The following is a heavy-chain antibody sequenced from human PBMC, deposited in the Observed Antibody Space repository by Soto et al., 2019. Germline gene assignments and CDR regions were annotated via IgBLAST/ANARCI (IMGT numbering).Heavy chain of an antibody. CDR1: GGSISSGGYS. CDR3: GRGMRTVTTLDY. V-gene: IGHV4-30-2*01. Sequence: QLQLQESGSGLVKPSQTLSLTCAVSGGSISSGGYSWSWIRQPPGKGLEWIGYIYHSGSTYYNPSLKRRCTMSLDRSKTPFCLKLSSVTAAETAVYYCGRGMRTVTTLDYWGQGTLVTVSS. CDR2: IYHSGST. D-gene: IGHD4-17*01. J-gene: IGHJ4*02.